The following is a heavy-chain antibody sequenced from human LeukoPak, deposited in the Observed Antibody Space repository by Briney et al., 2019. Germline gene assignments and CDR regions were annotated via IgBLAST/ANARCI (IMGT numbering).Heavy chain of an antibody. V-gene: IGHV1-2*02. J-gene: IGHJ4*02. CDR1: GYTFTXYY. CDR2: INPNSGGT. CDR3: ARREGYYDSSGRNLDY. Sequence: XXSCKXXGYTFTXYYMHWVRQAPGQGLEWMGWINPNSGGTNYAQKLQGRVTMTTDTSTSTAYMELRSLRSDDTAVYYCARREGYYDSSGRNLDYWGQGTLVTVSS. D-gene: IGHD3-22*01.